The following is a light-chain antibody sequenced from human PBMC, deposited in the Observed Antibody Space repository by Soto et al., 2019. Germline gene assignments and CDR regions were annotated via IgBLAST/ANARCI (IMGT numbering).Light chain of an antibody. J-gene: IGKJ4*01. V-gene: IGKV3-20*01. Sequence: EIVLTQSPGTLSLSPGERATLSCRASQSVRSTYLAWYQQKPGQAPRLLIYGASSRATGIPDRCRGSGCGTDFTLTISRLEPEDFAVYYCQQYGNSPLTFGGGTKVEIK. CDR2: GAS. CDR1: QSVRSTY. CDR3: QQYGNSPLT.